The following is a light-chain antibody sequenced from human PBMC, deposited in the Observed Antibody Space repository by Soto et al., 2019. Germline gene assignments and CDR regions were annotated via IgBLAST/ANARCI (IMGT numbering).Light chain of an antibody. CDR3: VQGTHWPPA. V-gene: IGKV2-30*01. CDR2: KVS. J-gene: IGKJ1*01. CDR1: QSLLYSDGDTY. Sequence: DVVMSQSPLSLPVTLGQPASISCRSSQSLLYSDGDTYLHWFQQRPGQPQSRLIYKVSNRDSGVPDRFSGSGSGTDFTLKISRVEAEDVGVYYCVQGTHWPPAFGQGTKVEIK.